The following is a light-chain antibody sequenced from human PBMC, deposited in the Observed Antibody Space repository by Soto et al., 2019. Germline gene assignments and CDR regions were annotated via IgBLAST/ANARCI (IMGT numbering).Light chain of an antibody. V-gene: IGLV2-14*01. CDR3: SSYISSSTYV. J-gene: IGLJ1*01. CDR2: DVS. CDR1: SSDIGRYNY. Sequence: QSALTQPASVSGSPGQPITISCTGTSSDIGRYNYVSWYQQYPGKAPKFMIYDVSNRPSGVSNRFSGSKSGNTASLTISGLQAEDEADYYCSSYISSSTYVFGTGTKLTVL.